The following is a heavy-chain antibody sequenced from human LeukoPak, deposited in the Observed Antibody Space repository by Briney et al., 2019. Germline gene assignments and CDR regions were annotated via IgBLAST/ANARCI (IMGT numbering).Heavy chain of an antibody. D-gene: IGHD5-18*01. CDR3: AKDTAMAIFDY. V-gene: IGHV3-9*01. CDR2: ISWNSGSI. J-gene: IGHJ4*02. Sequence: GGSLRLSCAASGFTFDDYAMHWVRQAPGKGLEWVSGISWNSGSIGYADSVKGRFTISRDNAKNSLYLQMNSLRAEDTALYYCAKDTAMAIFDYWGQGTLVTVSS. CDR1: GFTFDDYA.